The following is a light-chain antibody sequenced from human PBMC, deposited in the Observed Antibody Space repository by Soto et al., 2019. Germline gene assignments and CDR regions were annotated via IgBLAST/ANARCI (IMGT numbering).Light chain of an antibody. CDR2: GAS. CDR3: QQYGSSPPLT. V-gene: IGKV3-20*01. CDR1: QSVSSSS. J-gene: IGKJ5*01. Sequence: EIVLTQFPGTLFLSPGERATLSCRASQSVSSSSLAWYQQKPGQAPRLLIYGASSRATGIPDRFSGSGSGTDFTLTISRLEPEDVAVYYCQQYGSSPPLTFGQGTRLXIK.